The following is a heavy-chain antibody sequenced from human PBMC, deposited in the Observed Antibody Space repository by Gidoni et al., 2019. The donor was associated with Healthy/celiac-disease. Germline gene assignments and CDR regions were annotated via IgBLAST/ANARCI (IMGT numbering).Heavy chain of an antibody. CDR3: AKDARTRITGTIDY. CDR1: GFTFDDYA. Sequence: EVQLVESGGGLVQPGRSLRLSCAASGFTFDDYAMHWVRQAPGKGLEWVSGISWNSGSIGYADSVKGRFTISRDNAKNSLYLQMNSLRAEDTALYYCAKDARTRITGTIDYWGQGTLVTVSS. D-gene: IGHD1-20*01. V-gene: IGHV3-9*01. J-gene: IGHJ4*02. CDR2: ISWNSGSI.